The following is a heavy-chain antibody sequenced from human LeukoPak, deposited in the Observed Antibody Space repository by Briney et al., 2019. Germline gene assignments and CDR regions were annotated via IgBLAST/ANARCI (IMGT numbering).Heavy chain of an antibody. V-gene: IGHV2-26*01. CDR2: IFSNDEK. J-gene: IGHJ5*02. Sequence: ESGPTLVNPTEPLTLTCTVSGFSLSNARMGVSWIRQPPGKALEWLAHIFSNDEKSYSTSLKSRLTISKDTSKSQVVLTMTNMDPVDTATYYCARMTVVVVAATRGNWYDPWGQGTLVTVSS. CDR1: GFSLSNARMG. D-gene: IGHD2-15*01. CDR3: ARMTVVVVAATRGNWYDP.